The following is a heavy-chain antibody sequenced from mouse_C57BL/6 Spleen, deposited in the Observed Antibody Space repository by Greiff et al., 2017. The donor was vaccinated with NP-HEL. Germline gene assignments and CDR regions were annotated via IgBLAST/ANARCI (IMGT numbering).Heavy chain of an antibody. Sequence: QVQLQQPGAELVMPGASVKLSCKASGYTFTSYWMHWVKQRPGQGLEWIGEIDPSDSYTNYNQKFKGKSTLTVDKSSSTAYMQLSSLTSEYSAVYYCARLDGSSWYFDVWGTGTTVTVSS. J-gene: IGHJ1*03. D-gene: IGHD1-1*01. CDR2: IDPSDSYT. CDR1: GYTFTSYW. CDR3: ARLDGSSWYFDV. V-gene: IGHV1-69*01.